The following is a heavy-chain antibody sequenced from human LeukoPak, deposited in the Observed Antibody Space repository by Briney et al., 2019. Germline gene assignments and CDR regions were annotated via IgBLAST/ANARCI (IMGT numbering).Heavy chain of an antibody. D-gene: IGHD6-19*01. Sequence: SETLSLTCAVSGGSISTSDYYWGWIRQPRGRGLEWIVSIYYSGSTYYNPFLKSRLTISGDTSKNQFSLKLSSVTTADTAVYYCARHASGWYTDWGQGTLVTVSS. CDR1: GGSISTSDYY. J-gene: IGHJ4*02. CDR3: ARHASGWYTD. V-gene: IGHV4-39*01. CDR2: IYYSGST.